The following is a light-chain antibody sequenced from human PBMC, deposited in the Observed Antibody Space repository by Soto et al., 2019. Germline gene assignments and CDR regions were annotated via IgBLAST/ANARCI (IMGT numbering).Light chain of an antibody. CDR3: SSYTSSSTLNVV. Sequence: QSVLTQPASVSGSPGQSITISCTGTSSDVGDYNYVSWYQQHPGKAPKVMIYEVSHRPSGVSNRFSGSKSGNTASLTISGLQAEDEADYYCSSYTSSSTLNVVFGGGTKLTVL. J-gene: IGLJ2*01. CDR1: SSDVGDYNY. CDR2: EVS. V-gene: IGLV2-14*01.